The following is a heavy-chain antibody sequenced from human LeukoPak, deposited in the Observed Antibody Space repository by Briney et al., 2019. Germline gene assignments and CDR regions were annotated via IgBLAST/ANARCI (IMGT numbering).Heavy chain of an antibody. V-gene: IGHV3-30*02. CDR2: IRYDGSNK. CDR1: GFTFSSYG. J-gene: IGHJ4*02. D-gene: IGHD2-2*01. CDR3: AKMSPYQLLSDY. Sequence: GGSLRLSCAASGFTFSSYGMHWVRQAPGKGLEWVTFIRYDGSNKYYADSVKGRFTISRDNSKNTLYLQMNSLRAEDTAVYYCAKMSPYQLLSDYWGQGTLVTVSS.